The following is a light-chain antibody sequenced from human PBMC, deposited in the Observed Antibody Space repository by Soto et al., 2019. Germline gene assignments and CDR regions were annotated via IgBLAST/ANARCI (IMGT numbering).Light chain of an antibody. J-gene: IGKJ4*01. Sequence: DIQLTQSPSFLSASGGDRVTITCRASQGISSYLAWYQQKPGKAPKLLIYAASTLQSGVPSRFSGSGSGTEFTLTISSLQPEDFATYYCQQPNGLTFGGGTKVEIK. CDR3: QQPNGLT. V-gene: IGKV1-9*01. CDR1: QGISSY. CDR2: AAS.